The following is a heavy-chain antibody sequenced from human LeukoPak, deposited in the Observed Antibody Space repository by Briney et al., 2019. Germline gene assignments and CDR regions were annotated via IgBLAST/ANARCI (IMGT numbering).Heavy chain of an antibody. CDR1: GYTLTELS. J-gene: IGHJ5*02. V-gene: IGHV1-24*01. CDR2: FDPEDGET. D-gene: IGHD1-26*01. CDR3: ATGPGGPGVGAPGDWFDP. Sequence: GASVKVSCKVSGYTLTELSMHWVRQAPGKGLEWMGGFDPEDGETIYAQKFQGRVTMTEDTSTDTAYMELSSLRSEDTAVYYCATGPGGPGVGAPGDWFDPWGQGTLLTVSS.